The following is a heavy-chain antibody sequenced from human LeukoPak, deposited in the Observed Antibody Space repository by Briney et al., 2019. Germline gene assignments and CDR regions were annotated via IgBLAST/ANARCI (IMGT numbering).Heavy chain of an antibody. CDR3: AKEGGYGELSSYFDY. Sequence: PGGSLRLFCAASGFTFSSYGMSWIRQPPGKGLGGMGSIYYSGSTYYNTSLKSRVTISVDTSKNQFSLKLSSVTAADTAVYYCAKEGGYGELSSYFDYWGQGTLVTVSS. J-gene: IGHJ4*02. CDR2: IYYSGST. D-gene: IGHD3-16*02. CDR1: GFTFSSYG. V-gene: IGHV4-38-2*01.